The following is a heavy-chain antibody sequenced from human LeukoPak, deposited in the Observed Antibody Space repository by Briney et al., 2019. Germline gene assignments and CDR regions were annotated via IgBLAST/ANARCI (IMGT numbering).Heavy chain of an antibody. V-gene: IGHV3-30*02. CDR3: AKDVLRGLDYFDY. CDR2: IRYDGSNK. CDR1: GFTFSSCG. Sequence: PGRSLRLSCAASGFTFSSCGMHWVRQAPGKGLEWVAFIRYDGSNKYYADSVKGRFTISRDNSKNTLYLQMNSLRAEDTAVYYCAKDVLRGLDYFDYWGQGTLVTVSS. D-gene: IGHD4-17*01. J-gene: IGHJ4*02.